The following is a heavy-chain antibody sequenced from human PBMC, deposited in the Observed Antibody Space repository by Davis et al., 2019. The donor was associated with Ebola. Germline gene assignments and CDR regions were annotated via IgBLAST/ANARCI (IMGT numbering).Heavy chain of an antibody. Sequence: SQTLSLTCGVYGGSFSGYFWSWIRQAPGKGLEWIGEINHRGGTNYNPSLKSRLTILVDPSKDQFSLQLRSVTAGDTAVYFCAGGDYSAYWGYCLDSWGQGTLVTVSA. CDR2: INHRGGT. CDR3: AGGDYSAYWGYCLDS. V-gene: IGHV4-34*01. D-gene: IGHD3-22*01. J-gene: IGHJ4*02. CDR1: GGSFSGYF.